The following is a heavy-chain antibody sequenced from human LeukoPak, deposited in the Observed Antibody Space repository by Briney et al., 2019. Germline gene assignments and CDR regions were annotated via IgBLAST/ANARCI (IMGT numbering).Heavy chain of an antibody. Sequence: SQTLSLTCAISGDSVSSNSAAWNWIRQSPSRGLEWLGRTYYRSKWYNDYAVSVKSRVTINPDTSKNQFSLQLNSVTPEDTAVYYCARDTGWDHYYYYGMDVWGKGTTVTVSS. D-gene: IGHD6-19*01. J-gene: IGHJ6*04. CDR3: ARDTGWDHYYYYGMDV. CDR1: GDSVSSNSAA. V-gene: IGHV6-1*01. CDR2: TYYRSKWYN.